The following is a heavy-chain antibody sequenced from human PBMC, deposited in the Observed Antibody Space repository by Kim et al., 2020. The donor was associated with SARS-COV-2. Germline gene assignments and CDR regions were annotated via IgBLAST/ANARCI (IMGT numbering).Heavy chain of an antibody. D-gene: IGHD5-18*01. CDR3: ARGGYSSAIDY. Sequence: GGSLRLSCAASGFTFDDYGMSWVRQAPGKGLEWVSGINWNGGSTGYADSVKGRFTISRDNAKNSLYLQMNSLRAEDTALYHCARGGYSSAIDYWGQGTLVTVSS. V-gene: IGHV3-20*01. CDR2: INWNGGST. CDR1: GFTFDDYG. J-gene: IGHJ4*02.